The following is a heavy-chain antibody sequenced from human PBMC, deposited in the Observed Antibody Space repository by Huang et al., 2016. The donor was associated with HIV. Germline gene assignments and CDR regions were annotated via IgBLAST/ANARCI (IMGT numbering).Heavy chain of an antibody. CDR3: ARSHSIHWGFNWFDP. J-gene: IGHJ5*02. D-gene: IGHD7-27*01. CDR2: MYYRGRT. Sequence: QVQLQESGPGLVKPSETLSLTCTVSGGSISSYYWSWIRQPPGKGLEWIGYMYYRGRTNYNPSLKRRVTISVDTSKNQFSLKLSSVTAADTAVYYCARSHSIHWGFNWFDPWGQGTLVTVSS. CDR1: GGSISSYY. V-gene: IGHV4-59*01.